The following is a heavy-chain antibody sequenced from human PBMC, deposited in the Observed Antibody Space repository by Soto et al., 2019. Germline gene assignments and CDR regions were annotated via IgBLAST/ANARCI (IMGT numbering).Heavy chain of an antibody. CDR1: GGSISSSNW. CDR2: IYHSGST. CDR3: ARVLRGYYDSSGLGSAFDI. J-gene: IGHJ3*02. V-gene: IGHV4-4*02. D-gene: IGHD3-22*01. Sequence: PSETLSLTCAVSGGSISSSNWWSWVRQPPGKGLEWIGEIYHSGSTNYNPSLKSRVTISVDKSKNQFSLKLSSVTAEDTAVYYCARVLRGYYDSSGLGSAFDIWGQGTMVTVSS.